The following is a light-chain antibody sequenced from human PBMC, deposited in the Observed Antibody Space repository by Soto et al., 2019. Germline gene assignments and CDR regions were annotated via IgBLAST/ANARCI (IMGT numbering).Light chain of an antibody. Sequence: EIVLTQSPGTLSLSPGERATLSCRASQSVSSSYLAWYQQKPGQAPRLLIYGASSRDTGIPDRFSGSGSGTDFTLTISRLEPEDFAVYYWQQYGSSPPYTFGQGTKLEIK. CDR3: QQYGSSPPYT. CDR1: QSVSSSY. V-gene: IGKV3-20*01. CDR2: GAS. J-gene: IGKJ2*01.